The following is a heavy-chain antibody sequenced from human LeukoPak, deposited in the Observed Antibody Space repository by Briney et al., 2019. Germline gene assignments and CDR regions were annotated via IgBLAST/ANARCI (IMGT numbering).Heavy chain of an antibody. CDR2: VNQGGTEK. D-gene: IGHD3-22*01. CDR3: ARAYYDSSGPLGYFYYYYMDV. CDR1: GFTFSSYW. V-gene: IGHV3-7*01. J-gene: IGHJ6*03. Sequence: GGSLRLSCAASGFTFSSYWMSWVRQAPGKGLEWVANVNQGGTEKYYVDSVKGRFTISRDNAENSLYLQMNSLRAEDTAVYYCARAYYDSSGPLGYFYYYYMDVWGKGTTVTISS.